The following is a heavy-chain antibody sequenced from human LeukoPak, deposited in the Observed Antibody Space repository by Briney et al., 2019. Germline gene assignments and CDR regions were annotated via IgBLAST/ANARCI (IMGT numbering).Heavy chain of an antibody. Sequence: ASVKVSCKSSGYTFTGYYMHWVRQAPGQGLEWMGWINTKSGGTHYAQKFRGRVTMTRDTSISTAYMELSRLRSDDTAVYYCARDLRGYSYETKWGQGTLVTVSS. J-gene: IGHJ4*02. CDR3: ARDLRGYSYETK. CDR2: INTKSGGT. D-gene: IGHD5-18*01. CDR1: GYTFTGYY. V-gene: IGHV1-2*02.